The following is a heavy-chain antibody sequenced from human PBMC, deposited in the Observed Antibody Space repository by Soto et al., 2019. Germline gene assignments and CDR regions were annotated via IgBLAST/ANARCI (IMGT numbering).Heavy chain of an antibody. V-gene: IGHV3-30*18. D-gene: IGHD6-6*01. CDR1: GFTFSSYG. CDR3: AKGQLGGYYYYYGMDV. CDR2: ISYDGSNK. Sequence: PXGSLRLSCAAAGFTFSSYGMHWVRQAPGKGLEWVAVISYDGSNKYYADSVKGRFTISRDNSKNTLYLQMNSLRAEDTAVYYCAKGQLGGYYYYYGMDVWGQGTTVTVSS. J-gene: IGHJ6*02.